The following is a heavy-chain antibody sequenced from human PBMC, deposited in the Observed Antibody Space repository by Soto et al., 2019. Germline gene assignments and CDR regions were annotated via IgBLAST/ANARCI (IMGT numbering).Heavy chain of an antibody. V-gene: IGHV1-69*13. CDR1: GGTLSSYA. Sequence: SVKVSCKASGGTLSSYAISWVRQAPGQGLEWMGGIIPIFGTANYAQKFQGRVTITADESTSTAYMELSSLRSEDTAVYYCARVGPAYCGGDCYHDAFDIWGQGTMVTVSS. CDR3: ARVGPAYCGGDCYHDAFDI. D-gene: IGHD2-21*02. CDR2: IIPIFGTA. J-gene: IGHJ3*02.